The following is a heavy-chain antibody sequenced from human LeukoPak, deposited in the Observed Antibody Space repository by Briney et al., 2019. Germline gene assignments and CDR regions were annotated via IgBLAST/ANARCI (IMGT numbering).Heavy chain of an antibody. D-gene: IGHD6-6*01. J-gene: IGHJ4*02. V-gene: IGHV4-59*01. Sequence: SETLSLTCTVSGGSISNYYWSWIWQPPGKGLEWIGYIYYSGGTTYNPSLNSRATISLDTSEKQFSLKVTSVTAADTAVYYCARGGIKDTRSSGGNFDYWGQGTLVTVSS. CDR1: GGSISNYY. CDR3: ARGGIKDTRSSGGNFDY. CDR2: IYYSGGT.